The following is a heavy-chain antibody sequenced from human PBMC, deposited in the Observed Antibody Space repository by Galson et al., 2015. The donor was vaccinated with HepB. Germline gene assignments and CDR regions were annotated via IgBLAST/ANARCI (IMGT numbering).Heavy chain of an antibody. Sequence: LSLTCAVSGYSISSGYYWGWIRQPPGKGLEWIGSIYHSGSTYYNPSLKSRVTISVDTSKNQFSLKLSSVTAADTAVYYCARVDYDFWSGYSVDYWGQGTLVTVSS. CDR2: IYHSGST. D-gene: IGHD3-3*01. V-gene: IGHV4-38-2*01. CDR1: GYSISSGYY. CDR3: ARVDYDFWSGYSVDY. J-gene: IGHJ4*02.